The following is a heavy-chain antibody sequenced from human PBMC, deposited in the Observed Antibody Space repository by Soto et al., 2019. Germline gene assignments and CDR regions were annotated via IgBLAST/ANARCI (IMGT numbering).Heavy chain of an antibody. CDR1: EFSFSTYW. D-gene: IGHD2-15*01. CDR3: ASVSAAQYYYGMDA. Sequence: VQLVESGGGLVQPGGSLRLSCVASEFSFSTYWMHWVRQAPGKGLMRVARIDTTGSTTTYADSVQGRFTISRDNAKNTMYLQMNSVRDEDTAIYFCASVSAAQYYYGMDAWGQGTKFTVSP. V-gene: IGHV3-74*01. CDR2: IDTTGSTT. J-gene: IGHJ6*01.